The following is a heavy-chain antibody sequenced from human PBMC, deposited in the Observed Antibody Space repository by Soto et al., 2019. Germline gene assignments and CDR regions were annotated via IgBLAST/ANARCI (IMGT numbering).Heavy chain of an antibody. CDR2: ISGSGGST. CDR1: GFTFSSYA. D-gene: IGHD3-22*01. CDR3: AKIRAYYYDSSGPGDY. V-gene: IGHV3-23*01. J-gene: IGHJ4*02. Sequence: EVQLLESGRGLVQPGGSLRLSCAASGFTFSSYAMSWVRQAPGKGLEWVSAISGSGGSTYYADSVKGRFTISRDNSKNTLYLQMNSLRAEDTAVYYCAKIRAYYYDSSGPGDYWGQGTLVTVSS.